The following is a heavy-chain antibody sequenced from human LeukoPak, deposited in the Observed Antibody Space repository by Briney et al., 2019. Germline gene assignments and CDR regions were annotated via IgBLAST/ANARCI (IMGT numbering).Heavy chain of an antibody. D-gene: IGHD3-10*01. V-gene: IGHV4-38-2*02. Sequence: SETLSLTCTVSGGSISSGHYWGWIRQPPGKGLEWIGSMYHSGSTYYNPPLKSRVTISEDTSKNQFSLKLRSVTAADTAVYYCARGPRFGELLWHWFDPWGQGTLVTVSS. CDR2: MYHSGST. CDR1: GGSISSGHY. CDR3: ARGPRFGELLWHWFDP. J-gene: IGHJ5*02.